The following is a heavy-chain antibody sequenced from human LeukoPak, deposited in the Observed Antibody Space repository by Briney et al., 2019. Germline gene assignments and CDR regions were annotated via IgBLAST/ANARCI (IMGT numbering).Heavy chain of an antibody. Sequence: SETLSLTCTVSGGSISSGGYYWSWIRQPPGKGLEWIGYIYHSGSTYYNPSLKSRVTISVDTSKNQFSLKLSSVTAADTAVYYCARWGNSGSSFWGQGTLVTVSS. CDR2: IYHSGST. D-gene: IGHD1-26*01. CDR3: ARWGNSGSSF. J-gene: IGHJ4*02. V-gene: IGHV4-30-2*01. CDR1: GGSISSGGYY.